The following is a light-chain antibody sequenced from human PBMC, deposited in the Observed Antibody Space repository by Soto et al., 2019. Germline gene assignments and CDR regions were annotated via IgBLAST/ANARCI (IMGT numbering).Light chain of an antibody. CDR1: SSDVGAYNY. CDR3: SSYTNSFTGV. CDR2: EVS. J-gene: IGLJ3*02. V-gene: IGLV2-14*01. Sequence: QSVLAQPASVSGSPGQSITISCTGTSSDVGAYNYVSWYQQHPGKAPKLIIFEVSNRPSGISNRFSGSKSGQTASLSISGLQAEDEADYYCSSYTNSFTGVFGGGTKLTVL.